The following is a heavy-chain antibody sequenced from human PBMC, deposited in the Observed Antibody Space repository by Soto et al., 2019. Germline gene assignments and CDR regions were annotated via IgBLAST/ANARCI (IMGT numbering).Heavy chain of an antibody. Sequence: PSETLSLTCTVSGGSISSSSYYWGWIRQPPGKGLEWIGSIYYSGSTYYNPSLKSRFTISVDTSKNQFSLKLSSVTAADTAVYYCARGGGYYDFWSGYYTPYHYGMDVWGQGTTVTVSS. D-gene: IGHD3-3*01. CDR3: ARGGGYYDFWSGYYTPYHYGMDV. J-gene: IGHJ6*02. V-gene: IGHV4-39*01. CDR2: IYYSGST. CDR1: GGSISSSSYY.